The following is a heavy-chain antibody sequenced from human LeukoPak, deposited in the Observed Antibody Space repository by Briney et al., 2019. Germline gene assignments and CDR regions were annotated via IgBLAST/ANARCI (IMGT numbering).Heavy chain of an antibody. Sequence: PGGSLRLSCAASGFSVSSNYMSWVRQAPGKGLEWVSVIYTAGTTYYADSVKGRFTISRDNSKNTLYLQMNSLRAEDTAVYYCGGYGGRYPYYMEVWGKGTTVTISS. CDR2: IYTAGTT. J-gene: IGHJ6*03. D-gene: IGHD1-26*01. V-gene: IGHV3-53*01. CDR3: GGYGGRYPYYMEV. CDR1: GFSVSSNY.